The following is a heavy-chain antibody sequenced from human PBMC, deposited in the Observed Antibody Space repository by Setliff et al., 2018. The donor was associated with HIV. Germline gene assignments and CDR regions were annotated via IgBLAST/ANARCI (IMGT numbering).Heavy chain of an antibody. CDR2: VHYSGST. D-gene: IGHD3-10*01. CDR1: GGSISSGPYY. Sequence: SETLSLTCTVSGGSISSGPYYWGRIRQPPGKGLEWIGSVHYSGSTYHNPSLNSRATTSIDTPKNQFSLKLNSVTAADTAVYYCARLSGGMVPNYWGPGTLVTVSS. J-gene: IGHJ4*02. CDR3: ARLSGGMVPNY. V-gene: IGHV4-39*01.